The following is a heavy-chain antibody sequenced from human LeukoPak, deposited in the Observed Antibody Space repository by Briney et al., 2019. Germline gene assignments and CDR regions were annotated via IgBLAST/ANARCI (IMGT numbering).Heavy chain of an antibody. Sequence: GGSLRLSCAASGFTFSSHGMHWVCQAPGKGLEWVAVIWYDGSNKFYADSVRGRFTISRDNSKNTLYVQMNSLRAEDTAAYYCARGRGSGWYDAFDIWGQGTMVTVSS. J-gene: IGHJ3*02. CDR2: IWYDGSNK. D-gene: IGHD6-19*01. CDR1: GFTFSSHG. V-gene: IGHV3-33*01. CDR3: ARGRGSGWYDAFDI.